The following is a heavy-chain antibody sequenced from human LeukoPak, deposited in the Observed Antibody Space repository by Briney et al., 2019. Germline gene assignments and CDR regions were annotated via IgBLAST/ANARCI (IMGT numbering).Heavy chain of an antibody. CDR3: ARGGYGSTWYVFDS. D-gene: IGHD6-13*01. J-gene: IGHJ4*02. Sequence: GGSLRLSCAASGFTLTTYDMHWVRQGTGKGLEWVSAISIAGDTFYAGSVKGRCTISRDSAKNSLYLQMNSLRVGDTAVYYCARGGYGSTWYVFDSWGQGTLVTVSS. V-gene: IGHV3-13*04. CDR2: ISIAGDT. CDR1: GFTLTTYD.